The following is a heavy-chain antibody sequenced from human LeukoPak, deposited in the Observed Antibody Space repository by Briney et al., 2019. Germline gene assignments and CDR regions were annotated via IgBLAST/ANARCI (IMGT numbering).Heavy chain of an antibody. CDR2: IYYSGST. J-gene: IGHJ4*02. D-gene: IGHD6-13*01. CDR1: GGSISSGDYY. Sequence: PSETLSLTCTVSGGSISSGDYYWSWIRQPPGKGLEWIGYIYYSGSTYYNPSLKSRVTISVDTSKNQFSLKLSSVTAADTAVYYCARLRGFQAAAPRYFDYWGQGTLVTVSS. CDR3: ARLRGFQAAAPRYFDY. V-gene: IGHV4-30-4*01.